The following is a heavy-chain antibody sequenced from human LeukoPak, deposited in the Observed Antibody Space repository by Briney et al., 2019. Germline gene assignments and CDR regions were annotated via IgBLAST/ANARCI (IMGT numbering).Heavy chain of an antibody. CDR1: GGSIGSYY. D-gene: IGHD7-27*01. V-gene: IGHV4-59*01. CDR3: ASGPNWGSDY. CDR2: IYYSGTT. Sequence: SETLSLTCTVSGGSIGSYYWNWIRHPPGKGLEWIGYIYYSGTTNYNPSLKSRVTISVDTSKNQFSLKLSSVTAADTAVYYCASGPNWGSDYWGQGTLVTVSS. J-gene: IGHJ4*02.